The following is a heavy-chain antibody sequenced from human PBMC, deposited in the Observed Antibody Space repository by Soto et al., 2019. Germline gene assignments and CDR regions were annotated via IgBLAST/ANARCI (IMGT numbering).Heavy chain of an antibody. CDR2: IIPIFDIT. D-gene: IGHD3-22*01. J-gene: IGHJ6*02. V-gene: IGHV1-69*01. Sequence: QVQLVQSGAEVKKPGSSVKVSCKASGGTFRSYSISWVRQAPGQGLEWMGGIIPIFDITNYAQKFQGRVTITADESTSTAYMELGSPGSDDTAVYYCARPDEGGYSSNHHYYYAVGVWGQGTPFTV. CDR3: ARPDEGGYSSNHHYYYAVGV. CDR1: GGTFRSYS.